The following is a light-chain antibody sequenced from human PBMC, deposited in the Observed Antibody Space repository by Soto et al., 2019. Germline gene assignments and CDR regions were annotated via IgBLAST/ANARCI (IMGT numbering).Light chain of an antibody. CDR1: SSYVGGYNY. J-gene: IGLJ1*01. CDR2: EVS. CDR3: SSYTSSSTLV. V-gene: IGLV2-14*01. Sequence: SSLKPPACVSGFPGQSISLSFTGTSSYVGGYNYVSWYQQHPGKAPKLMIYEVSNRPSGVSNRFSGSKSGNTASLTISGLQAEDEADYYCSSYTSSSTLVFGTGTKVTVL.